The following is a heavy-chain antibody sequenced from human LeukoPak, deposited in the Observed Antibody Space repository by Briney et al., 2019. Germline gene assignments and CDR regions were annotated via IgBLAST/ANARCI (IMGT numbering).Heavy chain of an antibody. CDR3: ANLWQVEMATS. D-gene: IGHD5-24*01. CDR2: ISYDGSNK. CDR1: GFTFSSYG. Sequence: GGSLRLSCAASGFTFSSYGMHWVRQAPGKGLEWVAVISYDGSNKYYADYVKGRFTISRDNSKKTLYLQMNSLRVEDTAVYYCANLWQVEMATSWGQGTLVTVSS. V-gene: IGHV3-30*18. J-gene: IGHJ5*02.